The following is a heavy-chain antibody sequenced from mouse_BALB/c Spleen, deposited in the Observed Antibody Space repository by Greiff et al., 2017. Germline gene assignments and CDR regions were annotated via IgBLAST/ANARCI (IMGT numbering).Heavy chain of an antibody. J-gene: IGHJ4*01. D-gene: IGHD2-4*01. V-gene: IGHV5-12-2*01. Sequence: EVQVVESGGGLVQPGGSLKFSCAASGFTFSSYTMSWVRQTPEKRLEWVAYISNGGGSTYYPDTVKGRFTISRDNARNILYLRISSLWSEDTAVYCCARGETLINRDAMEYWGQGTSVTVSS. CDR3: ARGETLINRDAMEY. CDR2: ISNGGGST. CDR1: GFTFSSYT.